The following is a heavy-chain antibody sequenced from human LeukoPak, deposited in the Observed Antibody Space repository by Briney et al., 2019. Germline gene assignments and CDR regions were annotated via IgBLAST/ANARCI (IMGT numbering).Heavy chain of an antibody. D-gene: IGHD3-22*01. CDR3: ARHYYHSSGYWGFFDY. J-gene: IGHJ4*02. CDR2: ISGSGGST. CDR1: GFTFSNFG. Sequence: GGSLRLSCAASGFTFSNFGMSWVRQAPGKGLEWVSVISGSGGSTYYADSVKGRFTISRDNSKNTLYLQMNSLRAEDTAVYYCARHYYHSSGYWGFFDYWGQGTLVTVSS. V-gene: IGHV3-23*01.